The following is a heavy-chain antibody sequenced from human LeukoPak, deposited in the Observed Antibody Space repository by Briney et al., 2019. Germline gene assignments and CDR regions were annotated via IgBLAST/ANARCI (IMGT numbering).Heavy chain of an antibody. CDR2: IRYDGSNK. D-gene: IGHD2-2*01. J-gene: IGHJ5*02. CDR3: AKEPFSYCSSTSCPPDP. Sequence: GGSMRLSCAASGFTLSSYGMHWVRQAPGKGLEWVSFIRYDGSNKYYADSVKGRFSISRDNSKNTLYQQMNSLRAEDTAVYYCAKEPFSYCSSTSCPPDPWGQGSLVTVSS. V-gene: IGHV3-30*02. CDR1: GFTLSSYG.